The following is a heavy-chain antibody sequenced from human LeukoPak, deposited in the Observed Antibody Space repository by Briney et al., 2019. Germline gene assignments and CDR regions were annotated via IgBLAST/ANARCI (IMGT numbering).Heavy chain of an antibody. CDR1: GFTFSSYA. Sequence: PGGSLRLSCAASGFTFSSYAMSWVRLPPGKGLEWVSAISGSGDSTYYADSVKGRFTISRDNSKNTLFLQMNSLRAEDTAVYYCARDSGRSSGWYSGHPIEQEYYFDYWGQGTLVTVSS. CDR2: ISGSGDST. J-gene: IGHJ4*02. CDR3: ARDSGRSSGWYSGHPIEQEYYFDY. V-gene: IGHV3-23*01. D-gene: IGHD6-19*01.